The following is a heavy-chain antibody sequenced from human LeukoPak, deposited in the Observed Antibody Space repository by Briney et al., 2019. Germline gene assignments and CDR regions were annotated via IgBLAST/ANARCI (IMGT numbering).Heavy chain of an antibody. V-gene: IGHV4-61*08. J-gene: IGHJ4*02. D-gene: IGHD6-19*01. CDR3: ARHGSSGWVFDY. Sequence: SETLSLTCTVSVGSVSSGGYYWHWIRQPPGKGLEWIGYLYKCGSPNYHASLKSRVTISADTAKNQFSLKLSSVTAADTAVYYCARHGSSGWVFDYWGQGTLVTVSS. CDR2: LYKCGSP. CDR1: VGSVSSGGYY.